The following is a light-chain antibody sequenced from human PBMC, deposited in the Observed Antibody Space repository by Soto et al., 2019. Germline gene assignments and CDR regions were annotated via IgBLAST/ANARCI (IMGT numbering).Light chain of an antibody. CDR3: SSYTSFSTYV. Sequence: QSALTQPASVSGSPGQSITISCPGTSSDVGGYNYVSWYQQHPGKAPKLMIYEVSNRPSGVSNRFSGSKSDNTASLTISGLQAEDEADYYCSSYTSFSTYVFGTGTKVTVL. V-gene: IGLV2-14*01. J-gene: IGLJ1*01. CDR2: EVS. CDR1: SSDVGGYNY.